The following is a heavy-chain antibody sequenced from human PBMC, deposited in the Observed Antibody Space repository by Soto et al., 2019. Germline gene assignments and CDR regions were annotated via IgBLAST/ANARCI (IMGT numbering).Heavy chain of an antibody. D-gene: IGHD6-13*01. V-gene: IGHV4-31*03. CDR3: ARVNSSSWLAGFDP. J-gene: IGHJ5*02. CDR2: IYYSGST. Sequence: TLSLTCTVSGGSISSGGYYWSWIRQHPGKGLEWIGYIYYSGSTYYNPSLKSRVTISVDTSKNQFSLKLSSVTAADTAVYYCARVNSSSWLAGFDPWGQGTLVTVSS. CDR1: GGSISSGGYY.